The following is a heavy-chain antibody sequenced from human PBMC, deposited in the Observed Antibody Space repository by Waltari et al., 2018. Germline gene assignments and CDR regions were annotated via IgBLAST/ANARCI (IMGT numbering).Heavy chain of an antibody. J-gene: IGHJ4*02. CDR3: ADGSMGSFDY. CDR1: GFTFGRLR. D-gene: IGHD1-26*01. CDR2: ISYDGSNK. V-gene: IGHV3-30-3*01. Sequence: VQRGGSGGAVGLAGGSVSPSCGPSGFTFGRLRLIWVRQAPGKGLEWVAVISYDGSNKYYADSVKGRFTISRDNSKNTLYLQMNSLRAEDTAVYYCADGSMGSFDYWGQGTLVTVSS.